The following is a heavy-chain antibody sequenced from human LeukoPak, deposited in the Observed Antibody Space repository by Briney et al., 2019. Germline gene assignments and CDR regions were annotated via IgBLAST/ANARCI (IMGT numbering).Heavy chain of an antibody. Sequence: PSETLSLTCAVSGGSFSGYYWSWIRQPPEKGLEWIGEINHSGSTNYNPSLKSRVTISVDPSKNQFSLKLSSVTAADTAVYYCARRLLRYCSSTSCYAGKGNWFDPWGQGTLVTVSS. CDR2: INHSGST. D-gene: IGHD2-2*01. CDR1: GGSFSGYY. CDR3: ARRLLRYCSSTSCYAGKGNWFDP. J-gene: IGHJ5*02. V-gene: IGHV4-34*01.